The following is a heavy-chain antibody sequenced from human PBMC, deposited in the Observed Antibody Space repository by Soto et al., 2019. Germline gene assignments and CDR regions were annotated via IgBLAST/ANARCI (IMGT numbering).Heavy chain of an antibody. CDR1: GGTFSSYT. V-gene: IGHV1-69*04. CDR3: AREKGSSWYGGIYYFDY. D-gene: IGHD6-13*01. CDR2: IIPILGIA. Sequence: SVKVSCEASGGTFSSYTISWVRQAPGQGLEWMGRIIPILGIANYAQKFQGRVTITADKSTSTAYMELSSLRSEDTAVYYCAREKGSSWYGGIYYFDYWG. J-gene: IGHJ4*01.